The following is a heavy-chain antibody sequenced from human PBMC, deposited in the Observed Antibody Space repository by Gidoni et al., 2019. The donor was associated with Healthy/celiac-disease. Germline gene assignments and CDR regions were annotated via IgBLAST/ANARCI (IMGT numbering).Heavy chain of an antibody. CDR3: ARDAKIRGYSYGSAGY. D-gene: IGHD5-18*01. J-gene: IGHJ4*02. Sequence: QVQLVESGGGVVQPGRSLRLSCAASGFTFSSYGMHWVRQAPGKGLEWVAVIWYDGSNKYYADSVKGRFTISRDNSKNTLYLQMNSLRAEDTAVYYCARDAKIRGYSYGSAGYWGQGTLVTVSS. CDR2: IWYDGSNK. V-gene: IGHV3-33*01. CDR1: GFTFSSYG.